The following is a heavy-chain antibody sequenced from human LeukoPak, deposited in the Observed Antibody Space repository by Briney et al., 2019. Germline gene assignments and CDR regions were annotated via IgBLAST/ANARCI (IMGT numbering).Heavy chain of an antibody. CDR1: GYTFTGYD. Sequence: ASVKVSCKASGYTFTGYDINWVRQATGQGLEWMGWMNPNSGNTGYAQKFQGRVTITRNTSISTAYMELSSLRSEDTAVYYCARNGREARHFQHWGRGTLVTVSS. CDR2: MNPNSGNT. D-gene: IGHD6-6*01. J-gene: IGHJ1*01. CDR3: ARNGREARHFQH. V-gene: IGHV1-8*03.